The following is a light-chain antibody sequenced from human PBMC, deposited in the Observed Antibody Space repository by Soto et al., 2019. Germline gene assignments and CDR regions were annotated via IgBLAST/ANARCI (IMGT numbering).Light chain of an antibody. CDR1: QDIRKY. Sequence: DIQMTQSPSSLSASVGDRVTITCQASQDIRKYLNWYQQKPGKAPKLLIYDASNLETGVPSRFSGSGSGTDYTFTISSLQPEDIATYYCPQYDNLPWTFGQGTKVEIK. CDR2: DAS. CDR3: PQYDNLPWT. J-gene: IGKJ1*01. V-gene: IGKV1-33*01.